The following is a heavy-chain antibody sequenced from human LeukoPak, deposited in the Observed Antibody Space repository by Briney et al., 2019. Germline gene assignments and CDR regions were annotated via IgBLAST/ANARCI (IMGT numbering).Heavy chain of an antibody. CDR3: ARGVSYGSGSYYAY. J-gene: IGHJ4*02. CDR2: MNPNSGNT. Sequence: ASVKVSCKASGYTFTSYDINWVRQATGQGLEWMGWMNPNSGNTGYAQKFQGRVTMTRNTSISTAYRELSSLRSEDTAVYYCARGVSYGSGSYYAYWGQGTLVTVSS. V-gene: IGHV1-8*01. D-gene: IGHD3-10*01. CDR1: GYTFTSYD.